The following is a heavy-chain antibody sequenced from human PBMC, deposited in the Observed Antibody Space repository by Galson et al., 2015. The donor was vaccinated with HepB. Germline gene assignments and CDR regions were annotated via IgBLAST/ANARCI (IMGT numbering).Heavy chain of an antibody. CDR2: INPSGGST. V-gene: IGHV1-46*01. D-gene: IGHD6-19*01. J-gene: IGHJ3*02. Sequence: SVKVSCKASGYTFTSYYMHWVRQAPGQGLEWMGIINPSGGSTSYAQKFQGRVTMTRDTSTSTVYMELSSLRSEDTAVYYCASGRSGSKQWPLGDAFDIWGQGTMVTVSS. CDR3: ASGRSGSKQWPLGDAFDI. CDR1: GYTFTSYY.